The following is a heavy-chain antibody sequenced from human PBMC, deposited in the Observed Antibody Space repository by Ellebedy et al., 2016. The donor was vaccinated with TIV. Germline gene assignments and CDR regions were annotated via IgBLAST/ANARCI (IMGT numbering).Heavy chain of an antibody. D-gene: IGHD2/OR15-2a*01. CDR3: AKGKIYFSSFAQ. CDR2: ISHSGVST. Sequence: GESLKISCAASGFTFSDNAMGWVRQAPGKGLEWVSSISHSGVSTYYPDSAKGRFTISRDNSKKTLYLQMNSVRVEDTAIYYCAKGKIYFSSFAQWGQGTLVTVSS. V-gene: IGHV3-23*01. CDR1: GFTFSDNA. J-gene: IGHJ4*02.